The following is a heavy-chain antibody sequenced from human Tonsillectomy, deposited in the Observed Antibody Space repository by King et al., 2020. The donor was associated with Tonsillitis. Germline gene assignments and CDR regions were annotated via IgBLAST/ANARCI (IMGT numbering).Heavy chain of an antibody. V-gene: IGHV3-21*01. J-gene: IGHJ6*02. CDR3: ARVGIFNMYYYGMDV. CDR1: GFTLSSYS. CDR2: ISSSSSHI. Sequence: VQLVESGGGLVKPGGSLRLSCAASGFTLSSYSMNWVRQAPGKGLEWGSSISSSSSHIYYADSVKGRFTISRDNAKNSLYLQVNSLRVEDTAVYYCARVGIFNMYYYGMDVWGQGTTVTVSS. D-gene: IGHD1-14*01.